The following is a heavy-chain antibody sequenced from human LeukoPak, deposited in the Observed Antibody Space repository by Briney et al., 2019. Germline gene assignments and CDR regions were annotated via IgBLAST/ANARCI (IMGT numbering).Heavy chain of an antibody. CDR2: ISSSSSYI. Sequence: GGSLRLSCAASGFTFSSYSMNWVRQAPGKGLEWVSSISSSSSYIYYADSVKGRFTISRDNAKNSLFLQMNNLRVDDTAFYYCIKDTDNILTQNFDFWGQGTLVTVSS. CDR1: GFTFSSYS. D-gene: IGHD3-9*01. CDR3: IKDTDNILTQNFDF. V-gene: IGHV3-21*04. J-gene: IGHJ4*02.